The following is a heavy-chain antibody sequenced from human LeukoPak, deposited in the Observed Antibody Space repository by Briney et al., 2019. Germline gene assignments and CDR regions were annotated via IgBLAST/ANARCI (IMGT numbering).Heavy chain of an antibody. D-gene: IGHD4-23*01. CDR1: GGSFSGYY. J-gene: IGHJ6*03. V-gene: IGHV4-34*01. Sequence: SETLSLTCAVYGGSFSGYYWNWIRQPPGKGLEWIGEINHSGSTNYNPSLKSRVTISVDTSKNQFSLKVYSVTAADTAVYYCATRPTPPYYYYYMDVWGKGTTVTVSS. CDR3: ATRPTPPYYYYYMDV. CDR2: INHSGST.